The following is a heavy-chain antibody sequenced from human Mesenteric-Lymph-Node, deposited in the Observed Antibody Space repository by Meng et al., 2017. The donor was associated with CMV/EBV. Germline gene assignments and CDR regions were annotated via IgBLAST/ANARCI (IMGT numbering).Heavy chain of an antibody. V-gene: IGHV4-39*01. D-gene: IGHD2-2*02. J-gene: IGHJ4*02. CDR2: IYYSGST. CDR3: ARVLACSSTSCYNHGLFDY. Sequence: SETLSLTCTVSGGSISSSSYYWGWIRQPPGKGLEWIGSIYYSGSTYYNPSLKSRVTISVDTSKNQFSPKLSSVTAADTAVYYCARVLACSSTSCYNHGLFDYWGQGTLVTVSS. CDR1: GGSISSSSYY.